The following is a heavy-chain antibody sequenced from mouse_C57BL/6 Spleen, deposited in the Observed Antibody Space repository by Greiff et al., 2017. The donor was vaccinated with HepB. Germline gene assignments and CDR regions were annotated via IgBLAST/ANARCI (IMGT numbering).Heavy chain of an antibody. CDR2: IFPGSGST. CDR3: ARSGQRGLAY. V-gene: IGHV1-75*01. J-gene: IGHJ3*01. Sequence: QVQLQQSGPELVKPGASVKISCKASGYTFTDYYINWVKQRPGQGLEWIGWIFPGSGSTYYNEKFKGKATLTVDKSSGTAYMLLSRLTSEDSAVYFCARSGQRGLAYWGQGTLVTVSA. D-gene: IGHD3-1*01. CDR1: GYTFTDYY.